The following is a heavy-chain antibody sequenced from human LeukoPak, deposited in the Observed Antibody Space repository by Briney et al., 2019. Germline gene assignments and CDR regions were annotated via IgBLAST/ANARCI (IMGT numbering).Heavy chain of an antibody. J-gene: IGHJ3*02. CDR1: GGSISSSSYY. D-gene: IGHD6-19*01. CDR3: ARGSSGRCDAFDI. CDR2: IYCSGST. Sequence: KPSETLSLTCTVSGGSISSSSYYWGWIRQPPGKGLEWIGSIYCSGSTYYNPSLKSRVTISVDTSKNQFSLKLSSVTAADTAVYYCARGSSGRCDAFDIWGQGTMVTVSS. V-gene: IGHV4-39*01.